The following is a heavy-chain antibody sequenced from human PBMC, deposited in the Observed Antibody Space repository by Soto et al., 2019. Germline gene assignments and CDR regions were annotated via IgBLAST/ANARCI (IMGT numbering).Heavy chain of an antibody. J-gene: IGHJ6*03. Sequence: ASVKVSCKASGYTFTGCYMHWVRQAPGQGLEWMGWINPNSGGTNYAQKLQGWVTMTRDTSISTAYMELSRLKSDDTAVYYCARGTQRNAYCSGGSCHSLVDYYYMDVWGKGTTVTVSS. CDR1: GYTFTGCY. CDR3: ARGTQRNAYCSGGSCHSLVDYYYMDV. D-gene: IGHD2-15*01. V-gene: IGHV1-2*04. CDR2: INPNSGGT.